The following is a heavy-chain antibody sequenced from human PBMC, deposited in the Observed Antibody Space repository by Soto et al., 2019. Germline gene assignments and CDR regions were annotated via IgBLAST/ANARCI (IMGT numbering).Heavy chain of an antibody. CDR3: AKDAGVQLWLRTYYYYGMDV. D-gene: IGHD5-18*01. CDR1: GFTFSSYG. V-gene: IGHV3-30*18. CDR2: ISYDGSNK. Sequence: GGSLRLSCAASGFTFSSYGMHWVRQAPGKGLEWVAVISYDGSNKYYADSVKGRFTISRDNSKNTLYLQMNSLRAEDTAVYYCAKDAGVQLWLRTYYYYGMDVWGQGTTVTVSS. J-gene: IGHJ6*02.